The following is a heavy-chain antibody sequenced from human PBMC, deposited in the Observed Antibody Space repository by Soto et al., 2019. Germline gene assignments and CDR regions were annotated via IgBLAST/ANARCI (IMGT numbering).Heavy chain of an antibody. Sequence: QVQLVQSGAEVKKPGSSVKVSCKASGGSFSSYAISWVRQAPVQGLEWVAVISYDGSHKFYADSVKGRFTLSRDVSKGTLYLQMNSLRAEDTAVYYCAKEMFPQTVLDSSSPWGDYWGPGTLVTVSS. CDR3: AKEMFPQTVLDSSSPWGDY. D-gene: IGHD3-22*01. CDR1: GGSFSSYA. J-gene: IGHJ4*02. V-gene: IGHV3-30*16. CDR2: ISYDGSHK.